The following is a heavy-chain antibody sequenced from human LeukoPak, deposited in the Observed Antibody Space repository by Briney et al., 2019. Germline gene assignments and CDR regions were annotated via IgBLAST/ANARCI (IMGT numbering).Heavy chain of an antibody. Sequence: PGGSLRLSCAASGFTFSSYDMHWVRQATGKGLEWVSAIGTAGDTYYPGSVKGRFTISRENAKNSLYLQMNSLRAGDTAVYYCARGGEQLVSSVPGSFDYWGQGTLVTVSS. D-gene: IGHD6-6*01. V-gene: IGHV3-13*01. J-gene: IGHJ4*02. CDR2: IGTAGDT. CDR3: ARGGEQLVSSVPGSFDY. CDR1: GFTFSSYD.